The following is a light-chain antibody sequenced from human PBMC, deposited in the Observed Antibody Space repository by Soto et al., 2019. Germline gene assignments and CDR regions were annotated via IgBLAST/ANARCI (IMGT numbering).Light chain of an antibody. CDR1: KDIKNY. CDR2: AAS. J-gene: IGKJ1*01. Sequence: DLQMTQSPSSLSASVGDRVTITCQASKDIKNYLNWYQQKPGKAPKLLIYAASILETGVPSRFSGSGSGTEFTFTISSLQPEDIATYYCQHYDDLPWAFGQGTKVAIK. CDR3: QHYDDLPWA. V-gene: IGKV1-33*01.